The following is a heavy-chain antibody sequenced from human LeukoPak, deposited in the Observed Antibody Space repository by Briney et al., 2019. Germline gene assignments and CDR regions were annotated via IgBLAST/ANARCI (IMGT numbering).Heavy chain of an antibody. J-gene: IGHJ4*02. D-gene: IGHD5-18*01. CDR3: ARGVHNYGNFDL. CDR1: GYTFTGYY. Sequence: GASVKVSCKASGYTFTGYYMHWVRQAPGQGLEWMGVINPSGGSTNYAQKFQGRVTMTRDTSTSTVYMELRSLRSEDTAVYSCARGVHNYGNFDLWGQGTLVTVSS. CDR2: INPSGGST. V-gene: IGHV1-46*01.